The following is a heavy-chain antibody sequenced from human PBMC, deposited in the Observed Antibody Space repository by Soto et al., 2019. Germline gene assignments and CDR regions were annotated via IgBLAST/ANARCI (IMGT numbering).Heavy chain of an antibody. CDR3: ARGGYYENAWDKLSHSGQDV. Sequence: QVQLVQSADEMKKPGASVKVSCKASGYTFIRYGITWVRQAPGQGLEWMGWISGYNGYTNYAQKIQGRATMTADTSTRTVYMELRSLTSVDTGVYYGARGGYYENAWDKLSHSGQDVWGQGTTVTVSS. J-gene: IGHJ6*02. D-gene: IGHD3-22*01. CDR1: GYTFIRYG. V-gene: IGHV1-18*01. CDR2: ISGYNGYT.